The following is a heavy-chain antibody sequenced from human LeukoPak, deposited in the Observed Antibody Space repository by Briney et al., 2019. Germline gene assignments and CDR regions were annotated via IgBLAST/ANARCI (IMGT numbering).Heavy chain of an antibody. V-gene: IGHV3-48*04. CDR3: ARVYSSGWTYYYYYYMDV. J-gene: IGHJ6*03. CDR1: GFTFSSYS. Sequence: GGSLRLSCAASGFTFSSYSMNWVRQAPGKGLEWVSYISSSGSTIYYADSVKGRFTISRDNAKNSLYLQMNSLRAEDTAVYYCARVYSSGWTYYYYYYMDVWGKGTTVTISS. D-gene: IGHD6-19*01. CDR2: ISSSGSTI.